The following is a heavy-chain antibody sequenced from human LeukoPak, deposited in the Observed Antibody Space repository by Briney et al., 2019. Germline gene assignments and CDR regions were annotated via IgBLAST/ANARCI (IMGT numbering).Heavy chain of an antibody. Sequence: GGSLRLSCAASEFSFSSYDMHGVRQAPDKGLEWVAVISYDGSNKNYADSVKGRFIISRDNSKNTLSLQMNSLRPEDTALYYCAREGPHNGSFLCFYYFGMDVWGQGTTVTVSS. V-gene: IGHV3-30-3*01. D-gene: IGHD1-26*01. CDR1: EFSFSSYD. CDR2: ISYDGSNK. CDR3: AREGPHNGSFLCFYYFGMDV. J-gene: IGHJ6*02.